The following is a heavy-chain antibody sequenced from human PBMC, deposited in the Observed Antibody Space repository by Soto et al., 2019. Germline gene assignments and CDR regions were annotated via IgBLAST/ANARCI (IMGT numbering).Heavy chain of an antibody. CDR3: VRRGRTSNGDWFDL. Sequence: SETQSLTCSVAGGYIRNNDWSWVRQPPGKGLEWIGYIYYTGSTHYNPSLTSPVTISIDTSKNQFSLSLRSVTAADTAVYFCVRRGRTSNGDWFDLWGQGILVTVSS. CDR2: IYYTGST. J-gene: IGHJ5*02. D-gene: IGHD3-3*02. V-gene: IGHV4-59*04. CDR1: GGYIRNND.